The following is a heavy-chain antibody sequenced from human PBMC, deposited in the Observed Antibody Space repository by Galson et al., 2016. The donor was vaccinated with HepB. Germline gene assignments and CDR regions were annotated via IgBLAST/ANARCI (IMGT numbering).Heavy chain of an antibody. J-gene: IGHJ4*02. CDR1: GYTFTSYY. CDR3: ARRAGDPFSGHFDY. CDR2: IKPSGGST. Sequence: SVKVSCKASGYTFTSYYMHWVRQAPGQGPEWMGIIKPSGGSTSYAQKFQGRVTMTRDTSTNTVYMELSSLRSEDTAVYYCARRAGDPFSGHFDYWGRGTLVTVSS. V-gene: IGHV1-46*01. D-gene: IGHD4-17*01.